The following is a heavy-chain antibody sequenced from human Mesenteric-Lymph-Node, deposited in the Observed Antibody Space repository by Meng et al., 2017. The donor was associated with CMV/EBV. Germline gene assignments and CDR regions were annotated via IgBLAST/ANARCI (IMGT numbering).Heavy chain of an antibody. Sequence: GESLKISCVASGFTFSGSAMHWVRQASGKGLEWVAFVRYDGSEKYYVDSVKGRFTISRDNSKNTLYLQMNSLRIEDTAVYYCAKDPHAGFWTYGVDVWGPGTTVTVSS. D-gene: IGHD3/OR15-3a*01. CDR1: GFTFSGSA. CDR2: VRYDGSEK. V-gene: IGHV3-30*02. CDR3: AKDPHAGFWTYGVDV. J-gene: IGHJ6*02.